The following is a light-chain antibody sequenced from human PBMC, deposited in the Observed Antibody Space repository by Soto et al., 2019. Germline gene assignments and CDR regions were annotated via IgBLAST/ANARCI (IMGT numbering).Light chain of an antibody. V-gene: IGKV3-15*01. CDR2: AAS. J-gene: IGKJ1*01. CDR1: QSISSK. CDR3: QHYNDWRWT. Sequence: EIVMTQSPATLSVSPGEGATLSCRASQSISSKLAWYQQKPGQAPRLLIYAASTRATGVPARFSGSGSGTEFTLNISSLQSEDLAVYYCQHYNDWRWTFGQGTKVEIK.